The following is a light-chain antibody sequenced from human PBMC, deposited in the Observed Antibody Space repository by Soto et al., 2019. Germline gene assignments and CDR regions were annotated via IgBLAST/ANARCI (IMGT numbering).Light chain of an antibody. J-gene: IGKJ5*01. Sequence: ETVLTQSPAPLSLSPGERATLSCRASQSVGNYLAWYQQKPGQAPRLLIYGASNRATGIPARFSGSGSGTYFTLTISSLEPEYFAVYFCQQRANAITFGQGTRLEIK. CDR3: QQRANAIT. V-gene: IGKV3-11*01. CDR1: QSVGNY. CDR2: GAS.